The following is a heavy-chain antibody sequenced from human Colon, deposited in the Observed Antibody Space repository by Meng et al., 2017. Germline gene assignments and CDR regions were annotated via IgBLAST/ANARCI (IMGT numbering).Heavy chain of an antibody. CDR2: IYHSGST. CDR3: ARAGQGAGSARYDALDI. CDR1: GGSISSSNW. D-gene: IGHD6-13*01. V-gene: IGHV4-4*02. Sequence: SETLSLTCAVSGGSISSSNWWSWVRQPPGKGLEWIGEIYHSGSTNYNPSIKSRVTISVNKSKNQFYLKLSSVTAADTAVYYCARAGQGAGSARYDALDIWGQGTMVTVSS. J-gene: IGHJ3*02.